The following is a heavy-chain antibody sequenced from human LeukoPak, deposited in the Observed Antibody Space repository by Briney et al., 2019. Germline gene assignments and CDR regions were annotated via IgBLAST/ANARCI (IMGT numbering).Heavy chain of an antibody. CDR1: GGSISSGSY. CDR3: AREDIAAAAGFDS. Sequence: SETLSLTCTVSGGSISSGSYWNWIGQYPGRGLEWIGYVYYSGSAYYNPTVKSRVTISIDTSQNQFSLRLNSVTAADTAVYYCAREDIAAAAGFDSWGQGTLVTVSS. J-gene: IGHJ4*02. CDR2: VYYSGSA. D-gene: IGHD6-13*01. V-gene: IGHV4-31*03.